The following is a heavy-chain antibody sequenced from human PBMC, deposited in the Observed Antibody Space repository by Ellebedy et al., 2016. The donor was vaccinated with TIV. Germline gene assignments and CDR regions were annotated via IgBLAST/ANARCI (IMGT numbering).Heavy chain of an antibody. J-gene: IGHJ5*02. CDR3: AKELDSSGWYGWFDP. CDR1: GFTFSDYY. D-gene: IGHD6-19*01. CDR2: ISSSGSTI. Sequence: GGSLRLSXAASGFTFSDYYMSWIRQAPGKGLEWVSYISSSGSTIYYADSVKGRFTISRDNAKNSLYLQMNSLRAEDTAVYYCAKELDSSGWYGWFDPWGQGTLVTVSS. V-gene: IGHV3-11*01.